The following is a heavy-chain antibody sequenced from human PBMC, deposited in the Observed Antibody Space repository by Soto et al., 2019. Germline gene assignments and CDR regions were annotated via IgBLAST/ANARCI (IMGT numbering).Heavy chain of an antibody. V-gene: IGHV4-59*01. CDR2: IYYSGTA. CDR1: GGSINNFY. Sequence: SETLSLTCTVSGGSINNFYWSWIRQPPGKGLEWIGYIYYSGTANYNPSLKSRVTISVDNAKNSLYLQMNSLRAEDTAFYYCVKDHDEDFGYDLDYFNYWGQGTLVTVSS. J-gene: IGHJ4*02. D-gene: IGHD5-12*01. CDR3: VKDHDEDFGYDLDYFNY.